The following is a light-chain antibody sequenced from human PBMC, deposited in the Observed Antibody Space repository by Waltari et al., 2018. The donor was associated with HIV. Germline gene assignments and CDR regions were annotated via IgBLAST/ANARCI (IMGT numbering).Light chain of an antibody. J-gene: IGLJ2*01. CDR3: AVWNDKLNNSVVSGGSVA. CDR2: SDN. CDR1: GSNIGHNA. V-gene: IGLV1-44*01. Sequence: QSVVTQPPSASGTPGQTVIISCSGSGSNIGHNAVNWYQQFPVAAPRLLIHSDNQRPSGVPDRFSGSKYGTSASLAISDLQSDDEAYYYCAVWNDKLNNSVVSGGSVAFGGGTKLTVL.